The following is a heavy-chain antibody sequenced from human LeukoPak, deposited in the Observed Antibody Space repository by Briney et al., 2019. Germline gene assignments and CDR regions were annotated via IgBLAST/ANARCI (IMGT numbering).Heavy chain of an antibody. CDR1: GFTFSSYA. CDR3: AKDRVVEGYSHGYRFDY. CDR2: ISGSGGST. Sequence: GGSLRLSCAASGFTFSSYAMSWVRQAPGKGLEWVSAISGSGGSTYYADSVKGRFTISRDNSKNTLYLQMNSLRAEDTAVYYCAKDRVVEGYSHGYRFDYWGQGTLVTVSS. J-gene: IGHJ4*02. D-gene: IGHD5-18*01. V-gene: IGHV3-23*01.